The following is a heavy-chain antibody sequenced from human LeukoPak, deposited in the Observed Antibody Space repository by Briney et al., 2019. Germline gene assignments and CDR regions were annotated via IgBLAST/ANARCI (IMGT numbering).Heavy chain of an antibody. Sequence: PSETLSLTCTVSGYSISSGYYWGWIRQPPGKGLKWIGSISHSGSTYYNPSLQSRDTISVDTSKNQFSLKLSSLTAADTAVYYCARLRRSRLAEFDYWGQGTLVTVSS. CDR1: GYSISSGYY. V-gene: IGHV4-38-2*02. J-gene: IGHJ4*02. CDR3: ARLRRSRLAEFDY. D-gene: IGHD3-3*02. CDR2: ISHSGST.